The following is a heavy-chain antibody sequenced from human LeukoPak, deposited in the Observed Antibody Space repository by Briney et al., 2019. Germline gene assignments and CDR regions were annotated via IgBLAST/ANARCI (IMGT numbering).Heavy chain of an antibody. J-gene: IGHJ4*02. V-gene: IGHV3-23*01. Sequence: GGSLRLSCAASGFTFSSYAMSWVRQAPGKGLEWVSTISGLGSSTNHADSVKGRFTISRDNSRNTLYLQMNSLRAEDTAVYYCARIFEYSSIYYFDYWGQGTLVTVSS. CDR1: GFTFSSYA. CDR2: ISGLGSST. D-gene: IGHD2-2*01. CDR3: ARIFEYSSIYYFDY.